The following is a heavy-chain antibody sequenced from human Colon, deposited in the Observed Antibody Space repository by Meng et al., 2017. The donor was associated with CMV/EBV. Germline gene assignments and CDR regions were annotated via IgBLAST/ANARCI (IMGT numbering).Heavy chain of an antibody. CDR2: ISSSSSYI. CDR3: ARDSTALPLYYFDY. V-gene: IGHV3-21*01. Sequence: GESLKISCAASGFTFSSYSMNWVRQAPGKGLEWVSSISSSSSYIYYADSVKGRFTISRDNSKNTVYLQMDSLRSEDTAVYYCARDSTALPLYYFDYWGQGTLVTVSS. CDR1: GFTFSSYS. J-gene: IGHJ4*02.